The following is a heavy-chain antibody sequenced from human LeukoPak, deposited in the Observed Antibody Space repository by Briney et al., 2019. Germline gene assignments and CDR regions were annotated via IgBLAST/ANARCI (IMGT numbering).Heavy chain of an antibody. CDR1: GYTFTSHG. CDR2: ISAYNGNT. V-gene: IGHV1-18*04. Sequence: ASVKVSCKASGYTFTSHGITWVRQAPGQGLQWMGWISAYNGNTNYAQKFQDRVTMTTDTSTSTAYMELRSLRSDDTAVYYCTRGSFVDMTWYFDSWGQGTLVTVSS. D-gene: IGHD5-12*01. J-gene: IGHJ4*02. CDR3: TRGSFVDMTWYFDS.